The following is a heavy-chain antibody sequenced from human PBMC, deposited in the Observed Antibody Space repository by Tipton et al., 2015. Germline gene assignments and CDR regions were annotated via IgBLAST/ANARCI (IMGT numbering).Heavy chain of an antibody. J-gene: IGHJ6*02. D-gene: IGHD3-3*01. CDR2: ISWSSGSI. V-gene: IGHV3-9*01. CDR1: GFTFDDYA. Sequence: SLRLSCAASGFTFDDYAMHWVRQAPGKGLEWVSGISWSSGSIGYADSVKGRFTISRDNAKNSLYLQMNSLRAEDTALYYCAKDIRLRGWYYYYGMDVWGQGTTVTVSS. CDR3: AKDIRLRGWYYYYGMDV.